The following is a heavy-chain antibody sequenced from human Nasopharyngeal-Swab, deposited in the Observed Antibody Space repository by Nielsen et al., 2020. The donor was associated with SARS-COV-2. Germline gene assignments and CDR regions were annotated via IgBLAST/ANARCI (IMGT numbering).Heavy chain of an antibody. Sequence: GESLKISCAASGFTFSDHYMTWIRQAPGKGLEWVLYISPSSSDTNYADSVKGRFTISRDNAKNSLYLQMNSLRAEDTAVYYCARVILWAFDYWGQGTLVTVSS. CDR1: GFTFSDHY. V-gene: IGHV3-11*06. CDR2: ISPSSSDT. J-gene: IGHJ4*02. D-gene: IGHD3-10*01. CDR3: ARVILWAFDY.